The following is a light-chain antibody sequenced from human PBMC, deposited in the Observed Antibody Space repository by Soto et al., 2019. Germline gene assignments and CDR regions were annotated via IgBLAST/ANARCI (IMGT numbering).Light chain of an antibody. J-gene: IGKJ4*01. CDR3: QQRSDWPPLT. CDR2: DTS. Sequence: EIVLTQSPGTLSLSPGERATLSCRASQSVSSYLAWYQQKPGQAPRLLIYDTSNRATGIPARFSGSGSGTDFTLTISSLEPEYFAVYYCQQRSDWPPLTFGGGTKVDIK. V-gene: IGKV3-11*01. CDR1: QSVSSY.